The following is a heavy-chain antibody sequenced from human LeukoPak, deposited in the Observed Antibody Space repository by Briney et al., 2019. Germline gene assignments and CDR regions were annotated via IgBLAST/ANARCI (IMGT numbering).Heavy chain of an antibody. CDR2: ITAIFRTT. CDR1: GGTFNSYA. D-gene: IGHD3-22*01. V-gene: IGHV1-69*13. J-gene: IGHJ4*02. CDR3: ARHSGYHSTMYLDY. Sequence: SVKVSCKTSGGTFNSYAISWVRQAPGQGLEWMGGITAIFRTTNYAHKFQGRGTITADESMSTVYMELSRLRSEDTVVYYCARHSGYHSTMYLDYWGQGTLVTVS.